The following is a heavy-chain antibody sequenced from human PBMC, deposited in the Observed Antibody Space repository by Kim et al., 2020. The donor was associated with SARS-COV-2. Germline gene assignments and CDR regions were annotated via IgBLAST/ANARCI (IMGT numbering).Heavy chain of an antibody. CDR1: GFTFSSYS. CDR2: ISSSSSYI. CDR3: AKARGSTYNFHFDY. Sequence: GGSLRLSCAASGFTFSSYSMNWVRQAPGKGLEWVSSISSSSSYIYYADSVKGRFTISRDNAKNSLYLQMNSLRAEDTAVYYCAKARGSTYNFHFDYWGQGALVTVSS. J-gene: IGHJ4*02. V-gene: IGHV3-21*01. D-gene: IGHD1-20*01.